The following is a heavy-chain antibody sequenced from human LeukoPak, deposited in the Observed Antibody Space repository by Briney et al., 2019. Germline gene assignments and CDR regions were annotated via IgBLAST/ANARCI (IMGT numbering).Heavy chain of an antibody. CDR2: ISYDGSNK. V-gene: IGHV3-30*18. CDR1: GFTFSSYG. Sequence: GGSLRLSCAASGFTFSSYGMHWVRQAPGKGLEWVAVISYDGSNKYYADSVKGRFTISRDNSKNTLYLQMNSLRAEDTAVYYCAKVFDNYGWNYFDYWGQGTLVTVSS. CDR3: AKVFDNYGWNYFDY. D-gene: IGHD5-18*01. J-gene: IGHJ4*02.